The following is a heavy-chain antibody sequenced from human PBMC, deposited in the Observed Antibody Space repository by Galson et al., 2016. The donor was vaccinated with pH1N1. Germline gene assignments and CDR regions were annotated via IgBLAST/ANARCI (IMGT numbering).Heavy chain of an antibody. Sequence: SVKVSCKASGYTFTTYGVTWVRQAPGQGLEWMGWISANNGNTNYAQKFQGRVTMTTDTSTSTAYMELRSLRSDDTAVYCCARWRYSTSWSDFDYWGQGTLVTVSS. J-gene: IGHJ4*02. CDR3: ARWRYSTSWSDFDY. CDR1: GYTFTTYG. CDR2: ISANNGNT. D-gene: IGHD6-13*01. V-gene: IGHV1-18*01.